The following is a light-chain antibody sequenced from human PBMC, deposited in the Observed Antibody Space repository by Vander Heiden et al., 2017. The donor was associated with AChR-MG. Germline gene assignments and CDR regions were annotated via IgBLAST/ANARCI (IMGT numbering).Light chain of an antibody. CDR1: SSAVGCYNL. J-gene: IGLJ3*02. V-gene: IGLV2-23*01. Sequence: QSALTPPASVSGSPGQSIPLSCPGPSSAVGCYNLVSWYQQHPGKAPKLMIYEGSKRPSGVSNRFSGSKSGNTASLTISGLQAEDEADYYCCSYAGSSTWVFGGGTKLTVL. CDR2: EGS. CDR3: CSYAGSSTWV.